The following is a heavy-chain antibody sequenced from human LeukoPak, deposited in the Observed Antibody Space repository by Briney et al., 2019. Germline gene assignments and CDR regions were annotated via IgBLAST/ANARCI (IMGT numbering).Heavy chain of an antibody. V-gene: IGHV3-23*01. CDR2: ISGSGDNT. Sequence: GGSLRLSCAASGFTFNTYSMNWVRQAPGKGLEWVSGISGSGDNTYYADSVKGRFTISRDNSKKTLYLHLNSLRVEDAAVYYCAKDGYSSIPGFHFEYWGQGTPVTVSS. CDR3: AKDGYSSIPGFHFEY. D-gene: IGHD6-13*01. J-gene: IGHJ4*02. CDR1: GFTFNTYS.